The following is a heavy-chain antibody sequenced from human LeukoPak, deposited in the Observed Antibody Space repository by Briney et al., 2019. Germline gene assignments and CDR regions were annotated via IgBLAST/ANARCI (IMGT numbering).Heavy chain of an antibody. CDR2: IIPIFGTA. Sequence: ASVKVSCKASGGTFSSYAISWVRQAPGQGLEWMGGIIPIFGTANYAQKFQGRVTITADESTSTAYMELNSLRAEDTAVYYCARKMRGTVYFDYWGQGTLVTVSS. CDR3: ARKMRGTVYFDY. J-gene: IGHJ4*02. V-gene: IGHV1-69*13. CDR1: GGTFSSYA.